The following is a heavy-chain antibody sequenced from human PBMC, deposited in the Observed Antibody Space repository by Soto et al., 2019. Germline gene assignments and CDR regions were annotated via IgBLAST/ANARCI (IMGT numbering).Heavy chain of an antibody. Sequence: PGESLKISCKGSGYSFTSYWIGWVRQMPGKGLEWMGIIYPGDSDTRYSPSFQGQVTISADKSISTAYLQWSSLKAPDTAMYYCARHRGMYYDFWSGPNWFDPWGQGTLVTVSS. CDR2: IYPGDSDT. V-gene: IGHV5-51*01. CDR1: GYSFTSYW. CDR3: ARHRGMYYDFWSGPNWFDP. J-gene: IGHJ5*02. D-gene: IGHD3-3*01.